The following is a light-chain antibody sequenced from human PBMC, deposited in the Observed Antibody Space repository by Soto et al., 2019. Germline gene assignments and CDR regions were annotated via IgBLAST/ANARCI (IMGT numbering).Light chain of an antibody. J-gene: IGKJ1*01. CDR3: QHYTNWPRT. CDR1: QSVSSN. Sequence: EIVMTQSPAPLSVSPGARATLSCRATQSVSSNLAWYQQKPGQAPRLLIYGTSTRAPGIPPRFSGSGSRTEFTLTISSLQSEDFAVYYCQHYTNWPRTFGQGTKVEIK. CDR2: GTS. V-gene: IGKV3-15*01.